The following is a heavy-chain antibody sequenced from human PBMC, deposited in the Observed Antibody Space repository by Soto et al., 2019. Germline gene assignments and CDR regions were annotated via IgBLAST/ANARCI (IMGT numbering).Heavy chain of an antibody. J-gene: IGHJ3*02. V-gene: IGHV4-59*01. CDR1: GGSISSYY. D-gene: IGHD3-10*01. CDR2: IYYSGST. CDR3: ARVWGGAFEI. Sequence: SETLSLTCTVSGGSISSYYWSWIRQPPGKGLEWIGYIYYSGSTNYNPSLKSRVTISVDTSKNQFSLKLSSVTAADTAVYYRARVWGGAFEISGQGTMVTVSS.